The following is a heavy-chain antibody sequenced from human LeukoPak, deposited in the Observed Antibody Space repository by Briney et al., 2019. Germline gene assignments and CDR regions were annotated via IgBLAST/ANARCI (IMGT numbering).Heavy chain of an antibody. Sequence: PGGSLRLSCAASGFTFSTYTMNWVRQSPGKGLEWVSSITTSSSYIYYADSVKGRFTISRDNAKNSLYLQMYSLRAEDTAVYYCTRDHGDWDFDSWGQGTLVTVSS. CDR1: GFTFSTYT. CDR3: TRDHGDWDFDS. D-gene: IGHD4-17*01. CDR2: ITTSSSYI. V-gene: IGHV3-21*01. J-gene: IGHJ4*02.